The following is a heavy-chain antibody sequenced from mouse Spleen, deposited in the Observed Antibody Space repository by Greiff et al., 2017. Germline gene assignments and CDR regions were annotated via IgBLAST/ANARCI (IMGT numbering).Heavy chain of an antibody. CDR3: ARWGAYGSSWG. CDR2: INPNNGGT. D-gene: IGHD1-1*01. CDR1: GYTFTDYY. V-gene: IGHV1-26*01. Sequence: EVQLQQSGPELVKPGASVKISCKASGYTFTDYYMNWVKQSHGKSLEWIGDINPNNGGTSYNQKFKGKATLTVDKSSSTAYMELRSLTSEDSAVYYCARWGAYGSSWGWGQGTTLTVSS. J-gene: IGHJ2*01.